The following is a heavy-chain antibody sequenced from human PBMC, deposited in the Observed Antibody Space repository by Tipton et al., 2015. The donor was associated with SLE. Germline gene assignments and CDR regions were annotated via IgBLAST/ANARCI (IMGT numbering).Heavy chain of an antibody. J-gene: IGHJ3*02. CDR2: IRYDGSNK. CDR3: AKSAIDGYNPPGDI. V-gene: IGHV3-30*02. CDR1: GFTFDDYD. D-gene: IGHD5-24*01. Sequence: SLRLSCAASGFTFDDYDMSWVRQAPGKGLEWVAFIRYDGSNKYYADSVKGRFTISRDNSKNTLYLQMNSLRAEDTAVYYCAKSAIDGYNPPGDIWGQGTMVTVSS.